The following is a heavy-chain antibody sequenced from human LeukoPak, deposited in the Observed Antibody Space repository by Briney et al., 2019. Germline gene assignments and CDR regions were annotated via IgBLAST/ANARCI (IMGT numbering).Heavy chain of an antibody. D-gene: IGHD2-2*01. V-gene: IGHV3-7*01. CDR2: IKQDRSEK. Sequence: GGSLRLSCAASGFTFTNYWMSWVRQAPGKGLELAANIKQDRSEKYYVDSVKGRFTISRDNAKNSLYLQMNSLRAEDTAVYYCARLFPGLSIVVVPAANHYYYMDVWGKGTTVTVSS. J-gene: IGHJ6*03. CDR1: GFTFTNYW. CDR3: ARLFPGLSIVVVPAANHYYYMDV.